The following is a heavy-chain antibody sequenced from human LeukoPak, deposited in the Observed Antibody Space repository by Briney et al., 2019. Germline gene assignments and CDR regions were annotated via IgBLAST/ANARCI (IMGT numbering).Heavy chain of an antibody. CDR1: GYRFSGYW. J-gene: IGHJ4*02. D-gene: IGHD3-10*01. CDR3: ARGGFGELWAPFDY. Sequence: GESLRISCKGSGYRFSGYWIAWVRQMPGKGLEWMGIIYPGDSDTRNSPSFQGQVTISVDRSISTAYLQWSSLKASDTAMYYCARGGFGELWAPFDYRGQGTLVTVSS. CDR2: IYPGDSDT. V-gene: IGHV5-51*01.